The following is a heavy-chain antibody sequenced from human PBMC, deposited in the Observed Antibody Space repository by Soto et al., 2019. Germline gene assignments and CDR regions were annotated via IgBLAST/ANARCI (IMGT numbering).Heavy chain of an antibody. Sequence: SETLSLNFAVSGFFISSGNYWVWLRKPPGKGLEWIGSIFHGGNTYYNPSLKSRVTIAVDMSKNQVSLKLNSVTAADTAVYYCARARWYDAFDVWGQGTVVTVSS. J-gene: IGHJ3*01. V-gene: IGHV4-38-2*01. CDR2: IFHGGNT. D-gene: IGHD2-15*01. CDR3: ARARWYDAFDV. CDR1: GFFISSGNY.